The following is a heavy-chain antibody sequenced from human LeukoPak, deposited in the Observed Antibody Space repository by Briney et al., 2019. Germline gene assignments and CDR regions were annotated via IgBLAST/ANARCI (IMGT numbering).Heavy chain of an antibody. CDR3: ARDSSPERITMVQGVITANWFDP. J-gene: IGHJ5*02. Sequence: ASVKVSCKASGYTFTSYYMHWVRQAPGQGLEWMGIINPSGGSTSYAQKFQGRVTMTRDMSTSTVYMELSSLRSEDTAVYYCARDSSPERITMVQGVITANWFDPWGQGTLVTVSS. D-gene: IGHD3-10*01. CDR2: INPSGGST. CDR1: GYTFTSYY. V-gene: IGHV1-46*01.